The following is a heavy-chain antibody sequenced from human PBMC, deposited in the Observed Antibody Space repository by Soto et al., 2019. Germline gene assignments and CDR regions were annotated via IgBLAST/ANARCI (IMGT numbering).Heavy chain of an antibody. CDR2: ILHSGSS. CDR1: GGSSTTGGFY. J-gene: IGHJ5*02. CDR3: ARGGESGDWFDP. V-gene: IGHV4-31*03. Sequence: QVQLQESGPGLVTPSQTLSLNCTVSGGSSTTGGFYWNWIRLHPKKGLEWIGHILHSGSSNYSPYSRSRVTLSVDTSNNQFSMKLISVTAADTAVYYCARGGESGDWFDPWGQGTRVTVSS. D-gene: IGHD7-27*01.